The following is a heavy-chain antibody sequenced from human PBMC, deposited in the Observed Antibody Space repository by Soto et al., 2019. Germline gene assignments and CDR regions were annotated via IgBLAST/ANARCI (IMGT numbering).Heavy chain of an antibody. CDR3: AKLPSNEWLRCWFDP. CDR2: ISGSGGNT. Sequence: EVQLLESGGDLVHPGGSLRLSCAASGFTFSTYALSWVRQAPGKGLEWVSIISGSGGNTYYADSVKGRFTISRDNSKNTLYLQMNSLRAEDTAVYYCAKLPSNEWLRCWFDPWGQGTLVTVSS. V-gene: IGHV3-23*01. D-gene: IGHD5-12*01. CDR1: GFTFSTYA. J-gene: IGHJ5*02.